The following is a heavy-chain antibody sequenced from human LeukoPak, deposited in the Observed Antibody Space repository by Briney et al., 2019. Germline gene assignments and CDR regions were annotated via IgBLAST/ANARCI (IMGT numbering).Heavy chain of an antibody. CDR1: GGSISSSSYY. CDR2: IYYSGST. CDR3: ATLTTERQMIRTIKLDY. Sequence: SETLSLTCTVSGGSISSSSYYWGWIRQPPGKGLEWIGSIYYSGSTYYNPSLKSRVTISVDTSKNQFSLKLSSVTAADTAVYYCATLTTERQMIRTIKLDYWGQGTLVTVSS. D-gene: IGHD3-22*01. V-gene: IGHV4-39*07. J-gene: IGHJ4*02.